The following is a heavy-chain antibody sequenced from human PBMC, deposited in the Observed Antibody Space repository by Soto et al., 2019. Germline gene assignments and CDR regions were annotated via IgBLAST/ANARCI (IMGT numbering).Heavy chain of an antibody. CDR2: INSDASHT. D-gene: IGHD2-2*01. Sequence: PGGSLRLSCAASGFTFSTYWMHWIRQVPGKGLEWVSRINSDASHTYYADSVKGRFTISRDNAKNTLHLEMNSLRAEDTAVYYCVRDAHCINTSCYGNWFDPWGQGTLVTVSS. V-gene: IGHV3-74*01. CDR1: GFTFSTYW. J-gene: IGHJ5*02. CDR3: VRDAHCINTSCYGNWFDP.